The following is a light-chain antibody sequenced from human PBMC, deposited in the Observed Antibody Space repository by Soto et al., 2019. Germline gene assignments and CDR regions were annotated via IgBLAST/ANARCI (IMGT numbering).Light chain of an antibody. CDR3: QQYYSTPLT. CDR2: WAS. Sequence: DIVMTQSPDSLAVSLGERATMNCKSSQRVLYSSNKKKYLAWYQQKPGQPPKLLIYWASTRESGVPDRFSGSGSGTDFTLTISSLQAEDVAVYYCQQYYSTPLTFGGGTKVEIK. V-gene: IGKV4-1*01. CDR1: QRVLYSSNKKKY. J-gene: IGKJ4*01.